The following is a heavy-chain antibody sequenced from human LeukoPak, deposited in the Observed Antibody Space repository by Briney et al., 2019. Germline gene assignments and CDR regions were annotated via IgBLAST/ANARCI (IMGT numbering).Heavy chain of an antibody. CDR2: ISASGGST. CDR3: ARDIGPSIVVVPAAIGY. V-gene: IGHV3-23*01. J-gene: IGHJ4*02. CDR1: GFTFSSSA. Sequence: GGSLRLSCAASGFTFSSSAMSWVRQVPGKGLEWVSGISASGGSTSYADSVRGRFTISRDNSKNTLYVQMNSLRAEDTAVYYCARDIGPSIVVVPAAIGYWGQGTLVTVSS. D-gene: IGHD2-2*01.